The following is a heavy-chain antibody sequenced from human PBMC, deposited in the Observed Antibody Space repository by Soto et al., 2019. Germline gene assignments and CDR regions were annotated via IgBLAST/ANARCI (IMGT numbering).Heavy chain of an antibody. D-gene: IGHD6-6*01. V-gene: IGHV4-39*01. Sequence: SETLSLTCTVSGGSISSSSYYWGWIRQPPGKGLEWIGSIYYSGSTYYNPSLKSRVTISVDTSKNQFSLKLSSVTAADTAVYYCARWIAARPGFGYWGQGTLVTVSS. CDR3: ARWIAARPGFGY. CDR2: IYYSGST. CDR1: GGSISSSSYY. J-gene: IGHJ4*02.